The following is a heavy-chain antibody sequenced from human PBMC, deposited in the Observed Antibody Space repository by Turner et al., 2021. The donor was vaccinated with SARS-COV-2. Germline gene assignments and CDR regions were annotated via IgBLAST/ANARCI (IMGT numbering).Heavy chain of an antibody. J-gene: IGHJ6*02. CDR3: ARERGYSYGPYYYGMDV. D-gene: IGHD5-18*01. CDR2: ISSSSSTI. CDR1: GCTFSSYS. V-gene: IGHV3-48*01. Sequence: EVQLVESGGGLVQPGGSLRLSCAASGCTFSSYSMNWVRQAPGKGLEWVAYISSSSSTIYYADSVKGRFTISRDNAKNSLYLQMNSLRAEDTAVYYCARERGYSYGPYYYGMDVWGQGTTVTVSS.